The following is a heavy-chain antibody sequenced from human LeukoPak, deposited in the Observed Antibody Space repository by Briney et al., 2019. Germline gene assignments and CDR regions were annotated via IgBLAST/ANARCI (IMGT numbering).Heavy chain of an antibody. CDR1: GFTFSSYA. V-gene: IGHV3-23*01. CDR3: ARGYYSINWFDP. CDR2: ISGSGGST. J-gene: IGHJ5*02. Sequence: PGGSLRLSCAASGFTFSSYAMSWVRQAPGKGLEWVSAISGSGGSTYYADSVKGRFTISRDNAKNSLFLQINSLRADDTAVYFCARGYYSINWFDPWGQGTLVTVSS. D-gene: IGHD3-10*01.